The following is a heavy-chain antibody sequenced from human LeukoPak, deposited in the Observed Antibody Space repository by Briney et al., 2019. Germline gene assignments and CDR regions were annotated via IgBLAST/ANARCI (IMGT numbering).Heavy chain of an antibody. J-gene: IGHJ4*02. Sequence: SETLSLTCTVSGGSISSSSYYWGWIRQPPGKGLEWIGSIYYSGSTYYNPSLKSRVTISVDTSKNQFSLKLSSVTAADTAVYYCARALLWGYDYWGQGTLVSVSS. CDR1: GGSISSSSYY. CDR2: IYYSGST. V-gene: IGHV4-39*07. D-gene: IGHD3-16*01. CDR3: ARALLWGYDY.